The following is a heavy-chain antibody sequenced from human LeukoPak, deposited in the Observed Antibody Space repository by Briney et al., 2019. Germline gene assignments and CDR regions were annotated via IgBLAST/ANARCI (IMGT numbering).Heavy chain of an antibody. CDR2: INPNSGGT. J-gene: IGHJ2*01. Sequence: ASVNVSCKASGYTFTGYYMHWVRQAPGQGLEWMGWINPNSGGTNYAQKFQGRVTMTRDTSISTAYMELSRLRSDDTAVYYCARVTQYSSSWDNWYFDLWGRGTLVTVSS. CDR1: GYTFTGYY. CDR3: ARVTQYSSSWDNWYFDL. V-gene: IGHV1-2*02. D-gene: IGHD6-13*01.